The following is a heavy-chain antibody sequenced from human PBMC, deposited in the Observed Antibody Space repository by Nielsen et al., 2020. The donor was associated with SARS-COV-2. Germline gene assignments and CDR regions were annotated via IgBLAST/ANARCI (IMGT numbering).Heavy chain of an antibody. CDR1: GGTFSSYA. CDR3: ARRAEWGYSGLYSFDI. D-gene: IGHD5-12*01. V-gene: IGHV1-69*13. J-gene: IGHJ3*02. CDR2: IIPIFGTA. Sequence: SVKVSCKASGGTFSSYAISWVRQAPGQGLEWMGGIIPIFGTANYAQKFQGRVTITADESTSTAYMELSSLRSEDTAVYYCARRAEWGYSGLYSFDIWGQGTMVTVSS.